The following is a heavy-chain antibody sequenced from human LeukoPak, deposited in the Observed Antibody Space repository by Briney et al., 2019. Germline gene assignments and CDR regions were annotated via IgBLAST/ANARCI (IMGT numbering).Heavy chain of an antibody. CDR3: AREAGRFWNPTFDY. D-gene: IGHD3-3*01. J-gene: IGHJ4*02. V-gene: IGHV1-69*13. Sequence: SVKVSCKASGGTFSSYAISWVRQAPGQGLEWMGGIIPIFGTANYAQKFQGRVTITADESTSTAYMGLSSLRSEDTAVYYCAREAGRFWNPTFDYWGQGTLVTVSS. CDR1: GGTFSSYA. CDR2: IIPIFGTA.